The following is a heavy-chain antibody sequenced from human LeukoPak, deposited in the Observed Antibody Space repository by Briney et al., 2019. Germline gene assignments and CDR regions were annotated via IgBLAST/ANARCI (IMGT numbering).Heavy chain of an antibody. CDR1: GASISSYY. V-gene: IGHV4-59*01. CDR2: IYYTGST. Sequence: SETLSLTCTVSGASISSYYCNWIRQPPGKGLEWIGYIYYTGSTNHNPSLKSRVSISVDTSKNQFSLKLNSVTTADTAMYSCAICGSGGSWGQGTLVTVSS. CDR3: AICGSGGS. D-gene: IGHD2-15*01. J-gene: IGHJ5*02.